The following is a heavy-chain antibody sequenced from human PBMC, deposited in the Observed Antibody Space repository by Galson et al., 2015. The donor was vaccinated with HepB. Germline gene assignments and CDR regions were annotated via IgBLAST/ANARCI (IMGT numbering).Heavy chain of an antibody. CDR2: ISGSGGST. CDR3: AKNFGVVMASGY. Sequence: SLRLSCAASGFTFSSYAMSWVRQAPGKGLEWVSAISGSGGSTYYADSVKGRFTISRDNSKNTLYLQMNSLRAEDTAVYYCAKNFGVVMASGYWGQGTLVTVSS. V-gene: IGHV3-23*01. J-gene: IGHJ4*02. CDR1: GFTFSSYA. D-gene: IGHD3-3*01.